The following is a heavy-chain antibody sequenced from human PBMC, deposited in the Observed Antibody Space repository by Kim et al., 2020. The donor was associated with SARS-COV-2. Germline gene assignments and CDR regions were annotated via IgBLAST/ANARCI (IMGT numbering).Heavy chain of an antibody. D-gene: IGHD6-13*01. V-gene: IGHV4-59*08. Sequence: SETLSLTCTVSGGSISSYYWSWIRQPPGKGLEWIGYIYYSGSTNYNPSLKSRVTISVDTSKNQFSLKLSSVTAADTAVYYCARAGSSSWRESEFDYWGQG. J-gene: IGHJ4*02. CDR1: GGSISSYY. CDR3: ARAGSSSWRESEFDY. CDR2: IYYSGST.